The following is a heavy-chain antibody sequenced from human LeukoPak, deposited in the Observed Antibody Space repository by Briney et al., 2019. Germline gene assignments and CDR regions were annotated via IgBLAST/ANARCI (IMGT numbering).Heavy chain of an antibody. CDR2: IKRDNTSI. D-gene: IGHD4-17*01. CDR3: ARDSPEPLYGDYTSRSAFDI. Sequence: PGGSLRLSCAASGFRLSIYTVNCVRHPPGGGREGVASIKRDNTSIYYADSVKGRFTISRDNAKNSLYLQMNSLRAEDTAVYYCARDSPEPLYGDYTSRSAFDIWGQGTMVTVSS. CDR1: GFRLSIYT. J-gene: IGHJ3*02. V-gene: IGHV3-21*01.